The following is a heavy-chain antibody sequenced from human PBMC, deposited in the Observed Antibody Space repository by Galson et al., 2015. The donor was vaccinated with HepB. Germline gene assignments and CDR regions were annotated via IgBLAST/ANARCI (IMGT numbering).Heavy chain of an antibody. CDR1: GFTFNRYA. CDR2: ISYDGTNK. D-gene: IGHD3-3*01. J-gene: IGHJ4*02. CDR3: ARGREGAYDFWSGYFDTDH. V-gene: IGHV3-30-3*01. Sequence: SLRLSCAASGFTFNRYAMHWLRQAPGKGLEWVAAISYDGTNKHYAESVKGRFTISGANSRNTLFLQKSSLKTDDTAVYYCARGREGAYDFWSGYFDTDHWGQGTLVTVSS.